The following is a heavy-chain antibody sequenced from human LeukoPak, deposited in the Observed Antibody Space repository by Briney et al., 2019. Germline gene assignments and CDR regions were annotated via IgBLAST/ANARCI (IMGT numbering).Heavy chain of an antibody. CDR3: ASDGRAVADPFDY. V-gene: IGHV4-4*02. D-gene: IGHD6-19*01. CDR1: GGSISSSNW. J-gene: IGHJ4*02. CDR2: IFYSGST. Sequence: SETLSLTCAVSGGSISSSNWWSWVRQPPGKGLEWIGNIFYSGSTYYSPSLKSRVTISLDTSRNQFSLKLSSVTAADTAVYYCASDGRAVADPFDYWGQGTLVTVSS.